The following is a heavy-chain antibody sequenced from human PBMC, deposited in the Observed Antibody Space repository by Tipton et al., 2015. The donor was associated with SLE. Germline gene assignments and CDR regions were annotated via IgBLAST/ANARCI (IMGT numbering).Heavy chain of an antibody. D-gene: IGHD6-13*01. CDR2: IYSGGST. J-gene: IGHJ3*02. CDR1: GFTVSSNY. Sequence: GSLRLSCAASGFTVSSNYMSWVRQAPGKGLEWVSVIYSGGSTYYADSVKGRFTISRDNSKNTLYLQMNSLRAEDTAVYYCARGSPLYSSSCCDAFDIWGQGTMVTVSS. V-gene: IGHV3-66*02. CDR3: ARGSPLYSSSCCDAFDI.